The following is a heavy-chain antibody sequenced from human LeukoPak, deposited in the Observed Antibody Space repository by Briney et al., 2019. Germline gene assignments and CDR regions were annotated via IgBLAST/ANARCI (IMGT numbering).Heavy chain of an antibody. CDR3: AKVRAPLSGNSYYFDY. D-gene: IGHD1-26*01. CDR2: INWNSGGI. J-gene: IGHJ4*02. CDR1: GFTFDDYA. V-gene: IGHV3-9*01. Sequence: PGGSLRLSCTASGFTFDDYAMHWVRQAPGKGLEWVSGINWNSGGIAYADSVKGRFTISRDNAKNSLYLQMNSLRPEDTALYYCAKVRAPLSGNSYYFDYWSQGTLVTVSS.